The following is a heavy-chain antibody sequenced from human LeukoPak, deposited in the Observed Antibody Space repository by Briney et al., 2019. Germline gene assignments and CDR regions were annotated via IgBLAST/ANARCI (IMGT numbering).Heavy chain of an antibody. D-gene: IGHD4-17*01. CDR3: ARGQDGYGDYDEYFDY. Sequence: SETLSLTCTVSGGSISSYYWSWVRQPAGKGLEWIGRIYTSGSTNYNPSLKSRVTMSVDTSKNQFSLKLSSVTAADTAEYYCARGQDGYGDYDEYFDYWGQGTLVTVSS. V-gene: IGHV4-4*07. CDR2: IYTSGST. J-gene: IGHJ4*02. CDR1: GGSISSYY.